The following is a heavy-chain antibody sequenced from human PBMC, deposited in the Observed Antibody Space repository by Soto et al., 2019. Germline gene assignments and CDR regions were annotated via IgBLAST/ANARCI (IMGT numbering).Heavy chain of an antibody. J-gene: IGHJ6*02. CDR3: ASSYSGYDLNYHYGMDV. CDR2: INAGNGNT. V-gene: IGHV1-3*01. Sequence: ASVKVSCKASGYTFTSYAMHWVRQAPGQRLEWMGWINAGNGNTKYSQKFQGGVTITRDTSASTAYMELGSLRSEDTAVYYCASSYSGYDLNYHYGMDVWGQGTTVTVSS. D-gene: IGHD5-12*01. CDR1: GYTFTSYA.